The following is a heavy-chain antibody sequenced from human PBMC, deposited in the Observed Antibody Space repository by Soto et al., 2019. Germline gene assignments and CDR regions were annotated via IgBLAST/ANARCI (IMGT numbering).Heavy chain of an antibody. D-gene: IGHD2-2*01. J-gene: IGHJ6*02. CDR3: TSTALSCSSTSCYYYYGMDV. CDR2: IKSKTDGGTT. V-gene: IGHV3-15*07. CDR1: GFTFSNAW. Sequence: GGSLRLSCAASGFTFSNAWMNWGRQAPGKGLEGVGRIKSKTDGGTTDYAAPVKGRFTISRDDSKNTLYLQMNSLKTEDTAVYYCTSTALSCSSTSCYYYYGMDVWGQGTTVTVSS.